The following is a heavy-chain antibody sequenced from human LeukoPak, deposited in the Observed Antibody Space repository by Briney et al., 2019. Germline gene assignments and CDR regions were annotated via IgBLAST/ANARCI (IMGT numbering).Heavy chain of an antibody. CDR2: ISSSGSTI. J-gene: IGHJ4*01. CDR1: GFTFSSYG. Sequence: PGGSLRLSCAASGFTFSSYGMNWVRQAPGKGLEWVSYISSSGSTIYYADSVKGRFTISRDNSKNTLYLQMNSLRAEDTAVYYCSTDPRLLIYWGHGTLVTVSS. D-gene: IGHD2-8*01. V-gene: IGHV3-48*01. CDR3: STDPRLLIY.